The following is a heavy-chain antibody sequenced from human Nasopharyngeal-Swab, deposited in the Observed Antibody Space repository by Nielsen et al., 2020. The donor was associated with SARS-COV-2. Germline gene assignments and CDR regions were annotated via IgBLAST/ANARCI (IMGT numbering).Heavy chain of an antibody. CDR1: GFTISSYA. V-gene: IGHV3-23*01. Sequence: GGSLRLSCAASGFTISSYAMSWIRQAPGKGMEWVSAISGSGGSTYYADSLKGRFTISRDNSKNTLYLQMNSLRSEDTAVYYCSKAKTRFLTVAAHRGGWYFDLWGRGTLVTVSS. D-gene: IGHD6-19*01. CDR2: ISGSGGST. CDR3: SKAKTRFLTVAAHRGGWYFDL. J-gene: IGHJ2*01.